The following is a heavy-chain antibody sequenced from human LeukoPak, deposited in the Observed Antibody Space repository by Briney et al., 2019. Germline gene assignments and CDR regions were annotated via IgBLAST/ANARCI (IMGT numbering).Heavy chain of an antibody. CDR2: IYYSGST. V-gene: IGHV4-39*07. Sequence: SETLSLTCSVSGDSISGSSHYWGWIRQPPGKGLEWIGSIYYSGSTYYNPSLKSRFTISVDTSKNQFSLKRSSVTAADTAVYYCARVQSRLSWFDPWGQGTLVTVSS. J-gene: IGHJ5*02. CDR1: GDSISGSSHY. CDR3: ARVQSRLSWFDP.